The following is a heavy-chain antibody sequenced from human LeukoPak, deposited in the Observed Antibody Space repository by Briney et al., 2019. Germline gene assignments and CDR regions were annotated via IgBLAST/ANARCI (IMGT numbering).Heavy chain of an antibody. CDR3: ARVRGIVATISFLFGY. CDR1: GYTFTCYY. J-gene: IGHJ4*02. CDR2: INPNSGGT. D-gene: IGHD5-12*01. Sequence: ASVKVSCKASGYTFTCYYMHWARQATGQGLEWMGWINPNSGGTNYAQKLQSRVTMTRDTSISIAYMELSRLRSDDTAVYYCARVRGIVATISFLFGYWGQGTLVTVSS. V-gene: IGHV1-2*02.